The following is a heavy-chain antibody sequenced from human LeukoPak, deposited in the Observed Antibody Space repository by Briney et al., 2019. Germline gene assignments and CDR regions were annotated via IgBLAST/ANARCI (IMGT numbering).Heavy chain of an antibody. Sequence: GASVKVSCKASGYTFTSYGISWVRQAPGQGLEWMGWISAYTGNTNYAQRLQGRVTMTTDTPTSTAYMELSSLRSEDTAVYYCARDSFIMITFGGVIADIDYCGQGTLVTVSS. CDR3: ARDSFIMITFGGVIADIDY. V-gene: IGHV1-18*01. J-gene: IGHJ4*02. CDR2: ISAYTGNT. CDR1: GYTFTSYG. D-gene: IGHD3-16*02.